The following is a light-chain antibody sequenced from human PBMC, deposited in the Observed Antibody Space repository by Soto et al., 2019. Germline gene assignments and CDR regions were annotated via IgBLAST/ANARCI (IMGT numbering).Light chain of an antibody. CDR2: GAS. V-gene: IGKV3-20*01. J-gene: IGKJ4*01. CDR1: QRISRN. Sequence: EIVMTQSPATLSVSPGESATLSCRASQRISRNLAWYQQKPGQPPRLLISGASRRATGIPDRFSGSGSGTDFTLTISRLEPEDFAVYYCQQFSSYPLTFGRGTKVDIK. CDR3: QQFSSYPLT.